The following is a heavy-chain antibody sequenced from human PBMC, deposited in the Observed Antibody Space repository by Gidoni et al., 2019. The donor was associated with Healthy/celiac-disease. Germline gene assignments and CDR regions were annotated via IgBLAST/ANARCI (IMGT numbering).Heavy chain of an antibody. CDR2: ISYDGSNK. V-gene: IGHV3-30*03. Sequence: QAQLVESGGGVVQPGRSLRLSCAASGFTLSSYGMHWVRQAPGKGLEGVEVISYDGSNKYYADSVKGRFTISRDNSKNTLYLQVNSRRAEDTAVYYCATEGGYFDWLLGSQYYFDYWGQGTLVTVSS. CDR3: ATEGGYFDWLLGSQYYFDY. CDR1: GFTLSSYG. D-gene: IGHD3-9*01. J-gene: IGHJ4*02.